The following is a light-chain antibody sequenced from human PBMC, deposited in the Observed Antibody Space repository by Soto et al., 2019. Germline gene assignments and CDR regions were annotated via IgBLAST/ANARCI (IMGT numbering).Light chain of an antibody. V-gene: IGKV1-39*01. CDR1: QTISNW. CDR2: AAS. Sequence: IQMTQSPSTLSASVGDRVTITCQDSQTISNWLAWYQKKPGKAPRLLIFAASSLQSGVPSRFSGSGSGTDFTLSISSLQPEDFATYYCQQSYSTPLTFGGGTKV. J-gene: IGKJ4*01. CDR3: QQSYSTPLT.